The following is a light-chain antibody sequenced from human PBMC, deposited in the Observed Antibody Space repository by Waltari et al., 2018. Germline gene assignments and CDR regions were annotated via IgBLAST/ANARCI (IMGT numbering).Light chain of an antibody. Sequence: QSALTQPASVSGSPGQSITISCIGTSSHAGCYKYVSSYQQYPGKAPHPIIYEVNHRPSGVSNRFSGSKSGNTASLTVSGLQAEDEADYSCSSYAGSNKVVFGGGTKLTVL. CDR3: SSYAGSNKVV. V-gene: IGLV2-14*01. CDR2: EVN. CDR1: SSHAGCYKY. J-gene: IGLJ2*01.